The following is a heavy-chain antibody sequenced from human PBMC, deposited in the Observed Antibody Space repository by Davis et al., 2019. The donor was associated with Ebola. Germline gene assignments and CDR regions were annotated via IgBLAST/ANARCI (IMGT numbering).Heavy chain of an antibody. Sequence: GSLRLSCAVYGGSFSGYYWSWIRQPPGKGLEWIGYIYYSGSTNYNPSLKSRVTISVDTSKNQFSLKLSSVTAADTAVYYCARHHGVTENWFDPWGQGTLVTVSS. D-gene: IGHD4-17*01. CDR1: GGSFSGYY. J-gene: IGHJ5*02. CDR3: ARHHGVTENWFDP. CDR2: IYYSGST. V-gene: IGHV4-59*08.